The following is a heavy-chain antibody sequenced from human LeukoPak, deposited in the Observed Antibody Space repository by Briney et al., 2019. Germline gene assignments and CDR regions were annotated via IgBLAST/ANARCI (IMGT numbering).Heavy chain of an antibody. J-gene: IGHJ4*02. Sequence: RPGGSLRLSCVGSGFTFSSYTMTWVRQAPGKGLEWVSAIGGRGGSTYYADSVKGRFTISRDNSKNTVYLQMNSLRAEDTAVYYCAKASSTWEPGDYWGQGTLVTVSS. CDR1: GFTFSSYT. V-gene: IGHV3-23*01. CDR3: AKASSTWEPGDY. D-gene: IGHD1-26*01. CDR2: IGGRGGST.